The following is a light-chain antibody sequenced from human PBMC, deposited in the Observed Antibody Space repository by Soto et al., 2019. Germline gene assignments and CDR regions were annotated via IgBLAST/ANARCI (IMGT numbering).Light chain of an antibody. J-gene: IGKJ2*01. V-gene: IGKV3-15*01. CDR1: QSVSRA. Sequence: DIVLTQSTATLSVSPGESATLSCRASQSVSRALAWYQHVPGQAPRRLIYDSSTRATGVPARFSASGSGTRFPLSISSLQSEDFAVYYCQQSNNWPPRYTFGQGTKLQI. CDR3: QQSNNWPPRYT. CDR2: DSS.